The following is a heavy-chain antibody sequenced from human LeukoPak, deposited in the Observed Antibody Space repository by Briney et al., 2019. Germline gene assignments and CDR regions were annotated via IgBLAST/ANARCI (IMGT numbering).Heavy chain of an antibody. CDR2: IYYTGST. CDR3: ARSQNYYGSGDY. CDR1: GGSVSNGNYY. Sequence: PSETLSLTCTVSGGSVSNGNYYWRWLRQPPGTALEWIGYIYYTGSTNYNPSLEGRVTISVGTSKNQFSVKLSSVTAADTAVYYCARSQNYYGSGDYWSQGALVTVSS. V-gene: IGHV4-61*01. J-gene: IGHJ4*02. D-gene: IGHD3-10*01.